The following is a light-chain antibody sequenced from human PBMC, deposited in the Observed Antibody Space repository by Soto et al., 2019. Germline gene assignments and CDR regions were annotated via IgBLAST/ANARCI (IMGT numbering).Light chain of an antibody. CDR2: GAS. CDR1: QSVSTN. J-gene: IGKJ5*01. V-gene: IGKV3-15*01. Sequence: EIVMTQSPATLSVSPGERATLSCRASQSVSTNLAWYQQKPGQAPRLLIYGASTRATGIPARFSGSGSGTEFTLTISSLQSEDFVVYYCQQYGNWLITFGQGTRLEIK. CDR3: QQYGNWLIT.